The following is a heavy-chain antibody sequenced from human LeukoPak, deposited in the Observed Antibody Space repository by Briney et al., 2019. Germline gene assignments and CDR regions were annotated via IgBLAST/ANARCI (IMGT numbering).Heavy chain of an antibody. D-gene: IGHD1-26*01. CDR2: ISRSSSNI. V-gene: IGHV3-21*06. CDR1: GFTSSTYS. J-gene: IGHJ4*02. CDR3: GRDQDRGSYHEPIIDY. Sequence: GGSLRLSCVTSGFTSSTYSLNWVRQAPGKGLEWVSSISRSSSNIYYADSMKGRFTISRDDAKNLLYLQMNSLRAEDTAVYYCGRDQDRGSYHEPIIDYWGQGTLVTVSS.